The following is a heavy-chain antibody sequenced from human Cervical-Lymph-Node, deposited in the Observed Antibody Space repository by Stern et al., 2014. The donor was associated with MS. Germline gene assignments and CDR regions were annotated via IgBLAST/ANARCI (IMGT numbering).Heavy chain of an antibody. CDR3: ARGRWYGDY. CDR1: GASISSSH. Sequence: VQLVESDPGLVKPSETLSLTCTVSGASISSSHWTWIRQTPGKGLEWIGNVYQSGSTNYKPSLKSRATIFVDTSKNQVSLKLTSVTAADTAVYYCARGRWYGDYWGQGTLVTVSS. CDR2: VYQSGST. D-gene: IGHD2-15*01. V-gene: IGHV4-59*01. J-gene: IGHJ4*02.